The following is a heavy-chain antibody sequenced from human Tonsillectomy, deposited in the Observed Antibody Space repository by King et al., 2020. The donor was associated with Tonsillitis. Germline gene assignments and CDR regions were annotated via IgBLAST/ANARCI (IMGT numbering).Heavy chain of an antibody. V-gene: IGHV5-51*01. J-gene: IGHJ2*01. D-gene: IGHD6-6*01. CDR2: IYPGDSDS. CDR1: GYSFTNYW. Sequence: VQLVESGAEVKKPGESLKISCKGSGYSFTNYWIGWVRQMPGKGLEWMGIIYPGDSDSRYSPSFQGQGTISADKSISTAYLQWIILKASDTAMYYCAGLYLISSSSYWNFELWGRGTLVTVSS. CDR3: AGLYLISSSSYWNFEL.